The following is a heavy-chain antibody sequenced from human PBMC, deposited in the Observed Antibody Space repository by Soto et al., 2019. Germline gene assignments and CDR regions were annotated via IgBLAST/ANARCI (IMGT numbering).Heavy chain of an antibody. D-gene: IGHD6-19*01. CDR1: GYTLTELS. CDR3: ATSSGWSQIGYFDY. V-gene: IGHV1-24*01. CDR2: FDPEDGET. Sequence: ASVKVSCKVSGYTLTELSMHWVRQAPGKGLEWMGGFDPEDGETIYAQKYQGRVTMTEDTSTDTAYMELSSLRSEDTAVYYCATSSGWSQIGYFDYWGQGTLVTVSS. J-gene: IGHJ4*02.